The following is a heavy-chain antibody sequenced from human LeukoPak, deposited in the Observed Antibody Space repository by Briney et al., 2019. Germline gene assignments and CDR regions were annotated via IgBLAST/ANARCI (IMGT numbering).Heavy chain of an antibody. Sequence: GGSLRLSCAASGFTVSSNYMSWVRPAPAKGLEGVSVIYSGGSTYYADSVKGRFTISRDNSKNTLYLQMNSLRAEDTAVYYCARRQVGYYYYGMDVWGQGTTVTVSS. V-gene: IGHV3-66*04. CDR2: IYSGGST. CDR3: ARRQVGYYYYGMDV. CDR1: GFTVSSNY. J-gene: IGHJ6*02. D-gene: IGHD2-2*01.